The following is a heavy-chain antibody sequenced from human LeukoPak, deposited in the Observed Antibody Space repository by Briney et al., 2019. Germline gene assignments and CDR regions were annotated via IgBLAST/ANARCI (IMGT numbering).Heavy chain of an antibody. D-gene: IGHD2-15*01. CDR3: AKQDKDAFDI. J-gene: IGHJ3*02. CDR2: ISAYNGNT. Sequence: ASVKVSCKASGYTFTSYGISWVRQAPGQGLEWMGWISAYNGNTNYAQKFQGRVTITRNTSISTAYMELSSLRSEDTAVYYCAKQDKDAFDIWGQGTMVTVSS. V-gene: IGHV1-18*01. CDR1: GYTFTSYG.